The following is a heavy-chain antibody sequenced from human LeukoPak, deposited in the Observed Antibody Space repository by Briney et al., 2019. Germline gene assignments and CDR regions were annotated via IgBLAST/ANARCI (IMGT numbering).Heavy chain of an antibody. D-gene: IGHD4-23*01. Sequence: SETLSLTCTVSGDSFRISSWSWIRQSPGGGLEWIGYMFYGGTTNHNPSLKGRVTMSTVTSKDQFSLSLSSVTAADTAVYFCVRHWVHDFGGSDWYFDLWGRGTLVTVSS. CDR2: MFYGGTT. V-gene: IGHV4-59*08. CDR1: GDSFRISS. J-gene: IGHJ2*01. CDR3: VRHWVHDFGGSDWYFDL.